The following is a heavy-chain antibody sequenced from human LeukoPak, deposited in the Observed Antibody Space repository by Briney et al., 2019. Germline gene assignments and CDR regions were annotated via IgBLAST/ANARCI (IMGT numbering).Heavy chain of an antibody. Sequence: PGGSLRLSCAASGFIFSDYYMSWIRQAPGKGLEWVSYISSSGSTIYYADSVKDRFAISRDNAKNSLFLHMNSLRAEDTAVYYCARDLHCGGDCYEAFDIWGQGTMVTVSS. D-gene: IGHD2-21*01. CDR2: ISSSGSTI. J-gene: IGHJ3*02. CDR3: ARDLHCGGDCYEAFDI. CDR1: GFIFSDYY. V-gene: IGHV3-11*04.